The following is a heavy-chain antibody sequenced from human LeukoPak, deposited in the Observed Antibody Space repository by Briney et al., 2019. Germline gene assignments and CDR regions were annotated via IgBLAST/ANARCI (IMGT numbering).Heavy chain of an antibody. D-gene: IGHD2-2*01. Sequence: SVKVSCKASGGTFSSYAISWVRQAPGQGLERMGGIIPIFGTANYAQKFQGRVTITADESTSTAYMELSSLRSEDTAVYYCARDERSPRRIVVVPAAARGYYGMDVWGQGTTVTVSS. V-gene: IGHV1-69*13. CDR1: GGTFSSYA. J-gene: IGHJ6*02. CDR3: ARDERSPRRIVVVPAAARGYYGMDV. CDR2: IIPIFGTA.